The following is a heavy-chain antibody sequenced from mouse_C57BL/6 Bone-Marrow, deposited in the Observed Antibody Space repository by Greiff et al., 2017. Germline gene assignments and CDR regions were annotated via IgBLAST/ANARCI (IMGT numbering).Heavy chain of an antibody. CDR1: GFSLTSYG. Sequence: VMLVESGPGLVQPSQSLSITCTVSGFSLTSYGVNWVRQSPGKGLEWLGVIWRGGSTDYNAAFISSRSISKDNYKSQVVFKMNSLQADDTAIYYCARFITTVVAEYYAMDYWGQGTSVTVSS. J-gene: IGHJ4*01. CDR3: ARFITTVVAEYYAMDY. V-gene: IGHV2-2*01. D-gene: IGHD1-1*01. CDR2: IWRGGST.